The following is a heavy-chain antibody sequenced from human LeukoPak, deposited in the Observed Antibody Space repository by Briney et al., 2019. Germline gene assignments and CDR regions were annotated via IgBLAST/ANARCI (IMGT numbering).Heavy chain of an antibody. CDR1: GYTFTGYY. Sequence: ASVKVSCKASGYTFTGYYMHRVRQAPGQGLEWMGRINPNSGGTNYAQKFQGRVTMTRDTSISTAYMELSRLRSDDTAVYYCARVSGSSWGGDFDYWGQGTLVTVSS. D-gene: IGHD6-13*01. CDR3: ARVSGSSWGGDFDY. CDR2: INPNSGGT. J-gene: IGHJ4*02. V-gene: IGHV1-2*06.